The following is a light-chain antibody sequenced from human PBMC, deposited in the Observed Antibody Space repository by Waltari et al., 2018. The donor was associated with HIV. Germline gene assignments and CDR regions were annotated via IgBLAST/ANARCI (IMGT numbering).Light chain of an antibody. CDR3: YSTDSSGNHSLV. CDR1: ALSKKY. V-gene: IGLV3-10*01. J-gene: IGLJ2*01. CDR2: EDT. Sequence: SYELTQPPAVSVSPGQTARITCSGDALSKKYVYWYQQRSGQAPVLVIYEDTKRPSGIPERFSVSSSGTMATLTISGAQVEAEGDYYCYSTDSSGNHSLVLGGGTKLTVL.